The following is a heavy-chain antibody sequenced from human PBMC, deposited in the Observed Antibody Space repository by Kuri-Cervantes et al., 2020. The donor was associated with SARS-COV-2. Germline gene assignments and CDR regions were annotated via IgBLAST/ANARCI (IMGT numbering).Heavy chain of an antibody. CDR1: GFTFSSYG. D-gene: IGHD1-26*01. CDR2: IWYGGSNK. CDR3: AREGVVGATTYYYYGTDV. Sequence: GGPRRLSCAASGFTFSSYGMHWVRQAPGKGLEWVAVIWYGGSNKYTADSVKGRFTISRDNSKHTLYLQMNSLRAEDTAVYYCAREGVVGATTYYYYGTDVWGQGTTVTVSS. J-gene: IGHJ6*02. V-gene: IGHV3-33*01.